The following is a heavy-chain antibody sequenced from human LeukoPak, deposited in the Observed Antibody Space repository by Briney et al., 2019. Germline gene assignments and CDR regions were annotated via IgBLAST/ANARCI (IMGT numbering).Heavy chain of an antibody. Sequence: GGSLRLSCSASGFTFSSSAMHWVRQAPGKGPEYVSTISSNGGSTYFAESVKGRFAISRDNSKHTVYLQMSSLRPEDTAVYYCVKSIGSLAFDYWGPGPRVTVSS. D-gene: IGHD6-6*01. J-gene: IGHJ4*02. CDR3: VKSIGSLAFDY. CDR2: ISSNGGST. CDR1: GFTFSSSA. V-gene: IGHV3-64D*06.